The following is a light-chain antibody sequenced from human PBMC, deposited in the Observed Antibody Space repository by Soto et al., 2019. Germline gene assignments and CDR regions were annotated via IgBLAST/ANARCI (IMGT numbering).Light chain of an antibody. CDR3: QQYGSSPPIT. CDR2: GTS. Sequence: EIVLTQSPGTLSLSPGERATLSCRASQSVTSNYLGWYQQKPGQPPRLLIYGTSKRATGIPDRFSGGGSGPDFTLTISRLEPEEFAVYYCQQYGSSPPITFGQGTRL. CDR1: QSVTSNY. J-gene: IGKJ5*01. V-gene: IGKV3-20*01.